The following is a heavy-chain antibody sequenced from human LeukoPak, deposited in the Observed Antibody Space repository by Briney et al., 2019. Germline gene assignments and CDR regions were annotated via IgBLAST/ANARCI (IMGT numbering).Heavy chain of an antibody. D-gene: IGHD3-22*01. Sequence: GGSLRLSCEASGFTFSSYTMHWVRQAPGKGLEWVTVISHDANTKYYADSVKGRFTISRDNSKNTLYLQMNSLRAEDTAVYYCAKDRDSSGYYNPFQHWGQGTLVTVSS. CDR3: AKDRDSSGYYNPFQH. CDR1: GFTFSSYT. CDR2: ISHDANTK. V-gene: IGHV3-30*04. J-gene: IGHJ1*01.